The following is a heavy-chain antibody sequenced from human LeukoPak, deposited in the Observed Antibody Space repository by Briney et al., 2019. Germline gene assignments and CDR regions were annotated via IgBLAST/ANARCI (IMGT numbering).Heavy chain of an antibody. Sequence: ASVKVSCKASGYSFNSQGMNWVRQAPGQGLEWMGWINTDSGNPTYAQGFTGRFVFSLDSSVSTAYLQISNLMPEDTAKYYCARVMVGYYYVPFDYWGQGTLVTVSS. CDR2: INTDSGNP. V-gene: IGHV7-4-1*02. CDR1: GYSFNSQG. CDR3: ARVMVGYYYVPFDY. D-gene: IGHD3-10*02. J-gene: IGHJ4*02.